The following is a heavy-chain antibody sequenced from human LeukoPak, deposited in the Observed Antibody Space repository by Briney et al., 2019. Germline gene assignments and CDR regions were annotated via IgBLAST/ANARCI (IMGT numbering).Heavy chain of an antibody. CDR2: IIPIFGTA. CDR3: ARGGYCSGGSCGVIYYYMDV. CDR1: GGTFSSYA. J-gene: IGHJ6*03. Sequence: SVKVSCKASGGTFSSYAISWVRQAPGQGLEWMGGIIPIFGTANYAQKFQGRVTITADESTSTAYMELSSLRSEDTAVYCCARGGYCSGGSCGVIYYYMDVWGKGTTVTVPS. D-gene: IGHD2-15*01. V-gene: IGHV1-69*13.